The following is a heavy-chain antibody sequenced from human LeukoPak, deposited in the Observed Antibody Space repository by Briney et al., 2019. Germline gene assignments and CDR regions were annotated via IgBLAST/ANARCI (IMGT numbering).Heavy chain of an antibody. D-gene: IGHD3-3*01. CDR1: GGSFSGFY. Sequence: SETLSLTCAVYGGSFSGFYWSWIRQPPGKGLEWIGEINHSGSTNYNPSLKSRVTISVDTSKNQFSLKLSSVTAADAAVYYCAREKVDLRAFDIWGQGTMVTVSS. V-gene: IGHV4-34*01. CDR3: AREKVDLRAFDI. CDR2: INHSGST. J-gene: IGHJ3*02.